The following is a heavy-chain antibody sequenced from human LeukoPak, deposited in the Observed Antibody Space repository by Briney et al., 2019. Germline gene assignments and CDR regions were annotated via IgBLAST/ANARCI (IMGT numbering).Heavy chain of an antibody. CDR3: ASRVVVPAANMDA. CDR2: IWYDGSNK. J-gene: IGHJ6*04. V-gene: IGHV3-33*01. Sequence: GRSLRLSCAASGFTFSSYGMHWVRQAPGKGLEWVAVIWYDGSNKYYADSVKGRFTISRDNSKNTLYLQMNSLRAEDTAVYYCASRVVVPAANMDAWGKGTTVTVSS. D-gene: IGHD2-2*01. CDR1: GFTFSSYG.